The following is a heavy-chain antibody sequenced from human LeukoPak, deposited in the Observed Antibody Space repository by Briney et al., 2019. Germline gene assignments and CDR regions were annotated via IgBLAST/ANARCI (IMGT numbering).Heavy chain of an antibody. Sequence: GGSLRLSCAASGFTFSSYEMNWVRQAPGKGLEWVSYISSSGSTIYYADSVKGRFTISRDNAKNSLYLQMNSLRAEDTAVYYCAREKKGSSWPDYWGQGTLVTVSS. CDR3: AREKKGSSWPDY. CDR1: GFTFSSYE. D-gene: IGHD6-13*01. J-gene: IGHJ4*02. CDR2: ISSSGSTI. V-gene: IGHV3-48*03.